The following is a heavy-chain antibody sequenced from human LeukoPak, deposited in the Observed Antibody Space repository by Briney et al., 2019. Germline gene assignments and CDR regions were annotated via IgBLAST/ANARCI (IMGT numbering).Heavy chain of an antibody. D-gene: IGHD6-19*01. Sequence: GGSLRLSCAASGFTFSDYYMSWIRQAPGKGLEWVSYISSSGSTIYYAASVKGRFTISRDTSKNTLYLQMNSLRAEDTAMYYCAKVGYSSGWWGAFDYWGQGTLVTVSS. V-gene: IGHV3-11*04. CDR2: ISSSGSTI. CDR1: GFTFSDYY. CDR3: AKVGYSSGWWGAFDY. J-gene: IGHJ4*02.